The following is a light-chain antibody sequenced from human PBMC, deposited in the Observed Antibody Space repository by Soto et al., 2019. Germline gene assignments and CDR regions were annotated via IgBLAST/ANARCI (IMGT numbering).Light chain of an antibody. CDR1: SSNIGNNY. Sequence: QSVLTQPPSVSAAPGQKVTISCSGSSSNIGNNYVSWYQQLPGTAPKLLIYDNNKRPSGIPDRFSDSKSGTSATLAITGLQTGDEADYYCGTWDSSLTPYVFVTGSKVTVL. J-gene: IGLJ1*01. V-gene: IGLV1-51*01. CDR3: GTWDSSLTPYV. CDR2: DNN.